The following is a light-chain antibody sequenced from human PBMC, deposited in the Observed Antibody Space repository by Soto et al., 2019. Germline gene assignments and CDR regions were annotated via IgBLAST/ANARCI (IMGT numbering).Light chain of an antibody. CDR3: QQYGSSPP. J-gene: IGKJ5*01. Sequence: DIQMTQSPSTLSASLGDTVTVTCRASQSVSGWLAWYQQKPGEAPKLLIYAASSRATGIPDRFSGSGSGTDFTLTISRLEPEDFAVYYCQQYGSSPPFGQGTRLEIK. V-gene: IGKV1-5*01. CDR2: AAS. CDR1: QSVSGW.